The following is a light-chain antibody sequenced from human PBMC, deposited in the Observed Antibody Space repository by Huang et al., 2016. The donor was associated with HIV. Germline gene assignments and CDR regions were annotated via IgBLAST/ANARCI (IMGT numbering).Light chain of an antibody. J-gene: IGKJ3*01. CDR1: QSISNF. CDR2: DAS. CDR3: QQRSSWPPFT. V-gene: IGKV3-11*01. Sequence: EILLTQSPATLSLSPGERATLSCRASQSISNFLAWYQQRPGQPTRLLIYDASTRATGIPDRFSGSGSGTDFTLTISTLEPEDFAVYYCQQRSSWPPFTFGPGTKVDFK.